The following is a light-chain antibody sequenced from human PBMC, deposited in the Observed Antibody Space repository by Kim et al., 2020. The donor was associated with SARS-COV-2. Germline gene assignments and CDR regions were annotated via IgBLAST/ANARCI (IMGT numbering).Light chain of an antibody. J-gene: IGLJ2*01. CDR1: SLRSDY. CDR2: GKN. Sequence: LGQTVRITCQGDSLRSDYASWSQQKPGQAPVLVIYGKNNRPSGIPDRFSGSSSGNTASLTITGAQAEDEADYYCNSRDSSGNHVVFGGGTQLTVL. CDR3: NSRDSSGNHVV. V-gene: IGLV3-19*01.